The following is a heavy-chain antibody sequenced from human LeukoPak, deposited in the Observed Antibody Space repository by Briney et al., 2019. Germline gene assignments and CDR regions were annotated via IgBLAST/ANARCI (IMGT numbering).Heavy chain of an antibody. J-gene: IGHJ5*02. Sequence: GGSLRLSCAASGFIVSSNYMSWVRQAPGKGLEWVSAISGSGGSTYYADSVKGRFTISRDNSKNTLYLQMNSLRAEDTAVYYCAKVERGSYYDFWSGLKASNWFDPWGQGTLVTVSS. CDR3: AKVERGSYYDFWSGLKASNWFDP. CDR1: GFIVSSNY. D-gene: IGHD3-3*01. CDR2: ISGSGGST. V-gene: IGHV3-23*01.